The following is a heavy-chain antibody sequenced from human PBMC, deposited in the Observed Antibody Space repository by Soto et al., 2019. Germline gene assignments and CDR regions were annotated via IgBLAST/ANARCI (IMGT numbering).Heavy chain of an antibody. Sequence: SVKVSCKASGGTFSSYTISWVRQAPGQGLEWMGRIIPILGIANYAQKFQGRVTITADKSTSTAYMELSSLRSEDTAVYYCARGPVGGAFDIWGQGTMVTVSS. CDR2: IIPILGIA. CDR3: ARGPVGGAFDI. V-gene: IGHV1-69*02. J-gene: IGHJ3*02. D-gene: IGHD1-26*01. CDR1: GGTFSSYT.